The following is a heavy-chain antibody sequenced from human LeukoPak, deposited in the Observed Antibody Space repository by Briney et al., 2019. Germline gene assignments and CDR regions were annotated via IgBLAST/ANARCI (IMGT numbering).Heavy chain of an antibody. V-gene: IGHV3-30-3*01. D-gene: IGHD2-21*02. CDR2: ISYDGSNK. J-gene: IGHJ6*02. CDR1: GFTFSSYA. Sequence: GGSLRLSCAASGFTFSSYAMHWVRQAPGKGLEWVAVISYDGSNKYYADSVKGRFTISRDNSKNTLYLQMNSLRAEDTAVYYCARLGTVVTAISKLASLRYGMDVWGQGTTVTVSS. CDR3: ARLGTVVTAISKLASLRYGMDV.